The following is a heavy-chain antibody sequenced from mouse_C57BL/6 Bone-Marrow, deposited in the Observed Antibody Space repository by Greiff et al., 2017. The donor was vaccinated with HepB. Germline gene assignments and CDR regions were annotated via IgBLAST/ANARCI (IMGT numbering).Heavy chain of an antibody. CDR2: INPYNGGT. Sequence: VQLQQSGPVLVKPGASVKMSCKASGYTFTDYSMNWVQQSHGKSLEWIGVINPYNGGTSYNQKFKGKATLTVDKSSSTAYMELNSLTYEDSAVYYWADGYWDFDVWGTGTTVTGSS. CDR3: ADGYWDFDV. J-gene: IGHJ1*03. CDR1: GYTFTDYS. V-gene: IGHV1-19*01.